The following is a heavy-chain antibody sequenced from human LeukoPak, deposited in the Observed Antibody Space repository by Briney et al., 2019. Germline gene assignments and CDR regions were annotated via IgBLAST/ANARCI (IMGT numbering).Heavy chain of an antibody. CDR1: GGSIISSSYY. J-gene: IGHJ6*03. V-gene: IGHV4-39*06. Sequence: SETLSLTCTVSGGSIISSSYYWGWIRQPPGKGLEWIGSIYYSGSTYYNPSLKSRVTISVDTSKNQFALKLSSVTAADTAVYYCARAHCSSTSCYYYYYYYMDVWGKGTTVTVSS. D-gene: IGHD2-2*01. CDR3: ARAHCSSTSCYYYYYYYMDV. CDR2: IYYSGST.